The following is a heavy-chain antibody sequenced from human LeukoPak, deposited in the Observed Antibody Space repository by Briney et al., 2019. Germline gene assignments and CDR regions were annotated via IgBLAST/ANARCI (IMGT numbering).Heavy chain of an antibody. CDR1: GFTVSSNY. CDR3: VKAVVGRISNFDF. J-gene: IGHJ4*02. V-gene: IGHV3-53*05. D-gene: IGHD1-26*01. Sequence: PGGSLRLSCAASGFTVSSNYMSWVRQAPGKGLEWVSVIYSGGSTYYADSVKGRFTVSRDDSRSTLYLQMDSLTVEDTAVYYCVKAVVGRISNFDFWGQGTLVTVSS. CDR2: IYSGGST.